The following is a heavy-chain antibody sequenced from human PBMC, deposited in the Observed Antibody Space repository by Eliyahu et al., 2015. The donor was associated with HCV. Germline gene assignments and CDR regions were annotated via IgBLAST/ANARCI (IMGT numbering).Heavy chain of an antibody. Sequence: QVQLVQSGAEVKKPGASVXVSCXASGXTFTXYGIXWVXQAPGQGLEWMGWISAXNGNTNYAQKLQGRVTMTTDTSTSTAYMELRSLRSDDTAVYYCARAGGGYEFLYWGQGTLVTVSS. CDR2: ISAXNGNT. V-gene: IGHV1-18*01. J-gene: IGHJ4*02. CDR1: GXTFTXYG. D-gene: IGHD5-12*01. CDR3: ARAGGGYEFLY.